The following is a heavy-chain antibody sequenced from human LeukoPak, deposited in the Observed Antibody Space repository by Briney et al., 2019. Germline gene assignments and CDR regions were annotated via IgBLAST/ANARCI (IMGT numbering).Heavy chain of an antibody. D-gene: IGHD6-19*01. CDR1: GYTFTSYG. J-gene: IGHJ4*02. CDR2: ISAYNGNT. CDR3: AGSSSYSSGWYMIDY. Sequence: ASVKVSCKASGYTFTSYGISWVRQAPGQGLEWMGWISAYNGNTNYAQKLQGRVTMTTDTSTSTAYMELRSLRSDDTAVYYCAGSSSYSSGWYMIDYWGQGTLVTVPS. V-gene: IGHV1-18*01.